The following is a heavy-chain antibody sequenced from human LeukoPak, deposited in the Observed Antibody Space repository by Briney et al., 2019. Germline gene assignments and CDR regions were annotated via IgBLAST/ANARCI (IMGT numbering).Heavy chain of an antibody. J-gene: IGHJ4*02. CDR2: INAGNGNT. D-gene: IGHD6-6*01. CDR1: GYTFTSYA. Sequence: VSVKVPCKASGYTFTSYAMHWVRQAPGQRLEWMGWINAGNGNTKYSQKFQGRVTITRDTSASTAYMELSSLRSEDTAVYYCARDFREYEDYYFDYWGQGTLVTVSS. CDR3: ARDFREYEDYYFDY. V-gene: IGHV1-3*01.